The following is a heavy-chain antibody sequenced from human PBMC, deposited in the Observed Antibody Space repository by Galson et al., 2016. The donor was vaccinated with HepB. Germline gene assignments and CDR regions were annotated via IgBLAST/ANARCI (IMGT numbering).Heavy chain of an antibody. CDR2: INPNTGAA. Sequence: SVKVSCKASGYFFIGYYIYWVRQAPGQGLEWMGWINPNTGAADYAQKFQGRVTMTRDTSNFTAYMELSSLRFDDTAVYFCARVHQLTLKDYWGQGTLVTVSS. CDR1: GYFFIGYY. J-gene: IGHJ4*02. D-gene: IGHD3-9*01. V-gene: IGHV1-2*02. CDR3: ARVHQLTLKDY.